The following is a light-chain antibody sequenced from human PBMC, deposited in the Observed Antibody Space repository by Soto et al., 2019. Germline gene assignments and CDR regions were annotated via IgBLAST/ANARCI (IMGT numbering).Light chain of an antibody. Sequence: EIVMTHSPATLSVSPCGRATLSFSASQSISDTLAWYQQKPGQAPRLLIYSASRRATGFPARFSGSGSGTDFTLTISSLQSEDFATYYCQQLRMYPSTFGQGTKVDIK. J-gene: IGKJ1*01. CDR1: QSISDT. V-gene: IGKV3-15*01. CDR3: QQLRMYPST. CDR2: SAS.